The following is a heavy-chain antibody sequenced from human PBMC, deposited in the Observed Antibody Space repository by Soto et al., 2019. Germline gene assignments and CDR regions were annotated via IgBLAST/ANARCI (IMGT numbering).Heavy chain of an antibody. V-gene: IGHV4-4*07. Sequence: ASETLSLTCTVSGGSLTKYYWSWIRQPAGKGLEWIGRISTSGNVVSKASPRSRLTMSVDTSKNQFSLRLTSVTAADTAVYYCARDNNDFWSLYPLAFDYWGQGALVTVSS. CDR2: ISTSGNV. D-gene: IGHD3-3*01. CDR1: GGSLTKYY. J-gene: IGHJ4*02. CDR3: ARDNNDFWSLYPLAFDY.